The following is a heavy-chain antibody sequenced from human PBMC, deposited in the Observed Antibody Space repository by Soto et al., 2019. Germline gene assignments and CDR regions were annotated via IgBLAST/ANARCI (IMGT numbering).Heavy chain of an antibody. V-gene: IGHV3-53*04. CDR1: GFTVSSNY. CDR2: IYSGGST. CDR3: ARTYCSGGSCYPNWFDP. D-gene: IGHD2-15*01. Sequence: GGSLRLSCAASGFTVSSNYMSWVRQAPGKGLEWVSVIYSGGSTYYADSVKGRFTISRHNSKNTLYLQMNSLRAEDTAVYYCARTYCSGGSCYPNWFDPWGQGTLVTVSS. J-gene: IGHJ5*02.